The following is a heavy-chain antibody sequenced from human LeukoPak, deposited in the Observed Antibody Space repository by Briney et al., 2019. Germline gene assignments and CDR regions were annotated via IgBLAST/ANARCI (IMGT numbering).Heavy chain of an antibody. V-gene: IGHV3-48*04. J-gene: IGHJ4*02. Sequence: PGGSLRLSCAASGFTFSSYSMNWVRQAPGKGLEWVSYISSSSSTIYYADSVKGRFTISRDNAKNSLYLQMNSLRAEDTAVYYCARNNYGDYVRNDYWGQGTLVTVSS. CDR3: ARNNYGDYVRNDY. CDR2: ISSSSSTI. CDR1: GFTFSSYS. D-gene: IGHD4-17*01.